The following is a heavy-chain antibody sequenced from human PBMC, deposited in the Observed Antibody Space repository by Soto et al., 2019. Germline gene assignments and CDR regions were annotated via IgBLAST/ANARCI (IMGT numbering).Heavy chain of an antibody. Sequence: GGSLRLSCVGAGLNFDDFAMHWVRQAPGKGLEWVSGITWNSRVLAYADSVKGRFTISRDNARNSLYLQMDSLRDEDTALYYCAKGRYDFWSPYYFDSWGQGTLVTVSS. CDR2: ITWNSRVL. V-gene: IGHV3-9*01. J-gene: IGHJ4*02. D-gene: IGHD3-3*01. CDR3: AKGRYDFWSPYYFDS. CDR1: GLNFDDFA.